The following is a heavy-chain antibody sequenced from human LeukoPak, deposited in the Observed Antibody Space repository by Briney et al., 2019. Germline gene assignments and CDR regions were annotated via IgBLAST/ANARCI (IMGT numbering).Heavy chain of an antibody. CDR3: VRRDNTGWNYFDY. J-gene: IGHJ4*02. V-gene: IGHV4-59*08. D-gene: IGHD6-19*01. CDR2: IYYKGNT. Sequence: SGTLSLTCTVSGGSINSHYWSWIRQPPGKGREWIGDIYYKGNTNYNPSLKSRVTISVDTSKNHLSLNLTSVLTADTAIYYCVRRDNTGWNYFDYWGQGILVTVSS. CDR1: GGSINSHY.